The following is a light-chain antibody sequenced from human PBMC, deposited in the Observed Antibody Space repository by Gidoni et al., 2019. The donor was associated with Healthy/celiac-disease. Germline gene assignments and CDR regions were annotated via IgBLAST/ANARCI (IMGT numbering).Light chain of an antibody. CDR2: GAS. CDR3: QQYGSSPSIT. Sequence: EIVLTQSPGTLSWYPGEIATLSCRALQSVSSSYLAWYQQTPGHDPRLLIYGASSMATGIPDRFSGSGSGTDFTLTISRLEPEDFAVYYCQQYGSSPSITFGQGTRLEIK. CDR1: QSVSSSY. V-gene: IGKV3-20*01. J-gene: IGKJ5*01.